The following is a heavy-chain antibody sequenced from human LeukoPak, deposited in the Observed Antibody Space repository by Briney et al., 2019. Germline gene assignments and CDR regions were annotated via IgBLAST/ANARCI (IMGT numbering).Heavy chain of an antibody. CDR1: GFTFSSYW. CDR3: ATHELKDAFDI. Sequence: PGGSLRLSCAASGFTFSSYWMSWVRQAPGKGLEWVATIKQDGSERYYVDSVKGRFTISRDNAKNSLYLQMNSLRAEDTAVYYCATHELKDAFDIWGQGTMVTVSS. D-gene: IGHD3-10*01. J-gene: IGHJ3*02. CDR2: IKQDGSER. V-gene: IGHV3-7*01.